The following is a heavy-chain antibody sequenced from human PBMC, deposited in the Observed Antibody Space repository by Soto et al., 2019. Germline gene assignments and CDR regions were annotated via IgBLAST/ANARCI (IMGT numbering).Heavy chain of an antibody. V-gene: IGHV4-59*08. CDR3: ARHGTTGTSYDAFDI. D-gene: IGHD1-26*01. CDR2: IYYSGNT. CDR1: GVSIGDYY. J-gene: IGHJ3*02. Sequence: SETLSLTCTVPGVSIGDYYWSWIRQSPGKALEWIGYIYYSGNTNYNPSLKSRVTLSVDTSKNQFALKLSSVTAAETAVYYCARHGTTGTSYDAFDIRGQGTMVT.